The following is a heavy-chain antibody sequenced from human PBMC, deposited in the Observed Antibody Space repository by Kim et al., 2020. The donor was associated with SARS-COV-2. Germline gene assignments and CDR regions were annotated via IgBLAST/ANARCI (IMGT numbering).Heavy chain of an antibody. J-gene: IGHJ3*02. CDR2: T. V-gene: IGHV5-51*01. D-gene: IGHD4-17*01. Sequence: TRYSPSYQGQVTISADKSIRTAYLQWSSLKASDTAMYYCARLETVTSAFDIWGQGTMVTVSS. CDR3: ARLETVTSAFDI.